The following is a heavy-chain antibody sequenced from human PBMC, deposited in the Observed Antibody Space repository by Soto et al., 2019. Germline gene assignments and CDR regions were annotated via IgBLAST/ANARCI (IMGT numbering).Heavy chain of an antibody. CDR3: ARLTISPGPFDY. D-gene: IGHD3-9*01. Sequence: GASVKVSCKASGGTFSSYAISWVRQAPGQGLEWMGGIIPIFGTANYAQKFQGRVTITADESTSTAYMELSSLRSEDTAVYYCARLTISPGPFDYWGQGTLVTVSS. V-gene: IGHV1-69*13. CDR1: GGTFSSYA. J-gene: IGHJ4*02. CDR2: IIPIFGTA.